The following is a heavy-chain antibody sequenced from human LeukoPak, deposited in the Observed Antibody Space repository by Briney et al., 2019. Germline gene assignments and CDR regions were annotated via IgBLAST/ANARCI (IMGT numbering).Heavy chain of an antibody. CDR1: GGSFSGYY. Sequence: SETLSPTCAVYGGSFSGYYWSWIRQPPGKGLEWIGEINHSGSTNYNPSLKSRVTISVDTSKNQFSLKLSSVTAADTAVYYCARDQNEYYYDSSGYSLWGQGTLVTISS. CDR2: INHSGST. V-gene: IGHV4-34*01. D-gene: IGHD3-22*01. CDR3: ARDQNEYYYDSSGYSL. J-gene: IGHJ4*02.